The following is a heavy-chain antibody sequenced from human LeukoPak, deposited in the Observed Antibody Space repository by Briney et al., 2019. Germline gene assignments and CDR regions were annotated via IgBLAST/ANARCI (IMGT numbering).Heavy chain of an antibody. CDR2: ISGSGGST. V-gene: IGHV3-23*01. CDR1: GFTFSSYA. J-gene: IGHJ3*02. D-gene: IGHD6-19*01. CDR3: ANLGIAVAGTSAFDI. Sequence: GGSLRLSCAASGFTFSSYAMSWVRQAPGKGLEWVSAISGSGGSTYYADSVRGRFTISRDNSKNTLYLQMNSLRAEDTAVYYCANLGIAVAGTSAFDIWGQGTMVTVSS.